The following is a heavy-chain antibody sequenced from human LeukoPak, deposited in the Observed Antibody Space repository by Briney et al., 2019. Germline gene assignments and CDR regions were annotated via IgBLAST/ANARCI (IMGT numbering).Heavy chain of an antibody. Sequence: GGSLRLSCAASGFTFSSYAMHWVRQAPGKGLEWVAVISYDGSNKYYADSVKGRFTISRDNSKNTLYLQMNSLRAEDTAVYYCAKRPSGSRWGQGTLVTVSS. J-gene: IGHJ4*02. CDR2: ISYDGSNK. D-gene: IGHD1-26*01. V-gene: IGHV3-30-3*02. CDR3: AKRPSGSR. CDR1: GFTFSSYA.